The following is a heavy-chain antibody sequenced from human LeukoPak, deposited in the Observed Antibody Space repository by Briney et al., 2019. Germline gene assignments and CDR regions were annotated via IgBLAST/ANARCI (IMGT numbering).Heavy chain of an antibody. V-gene: IGHV1-46*01. CDR1: GYTFSSYY. CDR3: AREGNQYYFDY. Sequence: ASVKVSCKASGYTFSSYYMHWVRQAPGQGLEWMGIINPSGGSTSYAQKFQGRVTMTRDMSTSTVYMELSSLRSEDTAVYYCAREGNQYYFDYWGRGTLVTVSS. CDR2: INPSGGST. D-gene: IGHD1-14*01. J-gene: IGHJ4*02.